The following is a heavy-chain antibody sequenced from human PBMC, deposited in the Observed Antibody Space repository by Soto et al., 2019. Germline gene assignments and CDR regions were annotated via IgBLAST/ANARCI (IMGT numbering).Heavy chain of an antibody. V-gene: IGHV4-31*03. CDR1: GGSISSAVYY. J-gene: IGHJ4*02. Sequence: QVQLQESGPGLVKPSQTLSLTCTVSGGSISSAVYYWSWIRQHPGKGLEWIGYIYYSGSTYYNPSPKSRVTISVDTSKHQFSRKLSSVTAEDTAVYYCAREGGIVGATAADYWGQGTLVTVSS. D-gene: IGHD1-26*01. CDR2: IYYSGST. CDR3: AREGGIVGATAADY.